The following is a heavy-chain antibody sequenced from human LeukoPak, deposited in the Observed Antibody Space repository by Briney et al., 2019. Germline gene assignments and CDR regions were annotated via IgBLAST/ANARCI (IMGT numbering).Heavy chain of an antibody. Sequence: ASVKVSCKASGYTFTGYYMHWVRQAPGQGLECMGWINPNSGGTNYAQKFQGRVTMTRDTSISTAYMELSRLRSDDTAVYYCARVGPWVNPDYYYYYMDVWGKGTTVTVSS. V-gene: IGHV1-2*02. D-gene: IGHD1-14*01. J-gene: IGHJ6*03. CDR2: INPNSGGT. CDR1: GYTFTGYY. CDR3: ARVGPWVNPDYYYYYMDV.